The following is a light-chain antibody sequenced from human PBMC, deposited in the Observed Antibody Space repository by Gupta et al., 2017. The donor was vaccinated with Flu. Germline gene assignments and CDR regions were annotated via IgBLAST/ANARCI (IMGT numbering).Light chain of an antibody. Sequence: QLVLTQSPSASPSLGASLKLTRTLSSGHTNYANAWHQQQPETGPRPLMTLNGDDSHSRGDGIPDSFSGASSGNARSIIIASLQSEEEADYYCQDWGPSFLLFGGGTTLTVL. V-gene: IGLV4-69*01. J-gene: IGLJ3*02. CDR2: LNGDDSH. CDR3: QDWGPSFLL. CDR1: SGHTNYA.